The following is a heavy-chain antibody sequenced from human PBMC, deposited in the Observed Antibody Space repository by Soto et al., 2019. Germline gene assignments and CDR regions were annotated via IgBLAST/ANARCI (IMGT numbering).Heavy chain of an antibody. CDR2: ISSSSTTI. CDR1: GFTFSRYS. J-gene: IGHJ6*02. D-gene: IGHD6-13*01. CDR3: AMGDSSLYYYYGMDV. V-gene: IGHV3-48*02. Sequence: PGGSLRLSCTDSGFTFSRYSMNWVRQAPGKGLEWVSYISSSSTTIYYADSVKGRFTISRDNAKNSLYLQMNSLRDEDTAVYYCAMGDSSLYYYYGMDVWGQGTTVTVSS.